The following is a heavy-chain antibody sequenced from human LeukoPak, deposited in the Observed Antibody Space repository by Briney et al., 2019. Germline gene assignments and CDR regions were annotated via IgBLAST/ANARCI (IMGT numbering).Heavy chain of an antibody. CDR1: GYTFSSYG. CDR3: ARDRLYSYGYYGMDV. Sequence: ASVKVSCKVSGYTFSSYGISWVRQAPGQGLEWMGWISGYNGNINYAQNLQGRVTMTTDTFTSTAYMELRSLRSDDTAVYYCARDRLYSYGYYGMDVWGQGTTVTVSS. D-gene: IGHD5-18*01. CDR2: ISGYNGNI. J-gene: IGHJ6*02. V-gene: IGHV1-18*01.